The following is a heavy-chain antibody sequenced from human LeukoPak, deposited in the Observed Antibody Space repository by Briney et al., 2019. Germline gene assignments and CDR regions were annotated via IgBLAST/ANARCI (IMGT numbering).Heavy chain of an antibody. D-gene: IGHD2-15*01. CDR1: GFAFDYYW. V-gene: IGHV3-74*01. CDR2: IHSDGGVT. Sequence: GGSLRLSCAASGFAFDYYWMNWVRQAPGKRLVWVSRIHSDGGVTRYADPVKGRFTISRENAKNSLYLQMNSLRAGDTAVYYCARGVCSGGSCYSLMFDYWGQGTLVTVSS. J-gene: IGHJ4*02. CDR3: ARGVCSGGSCYSLMFDY.